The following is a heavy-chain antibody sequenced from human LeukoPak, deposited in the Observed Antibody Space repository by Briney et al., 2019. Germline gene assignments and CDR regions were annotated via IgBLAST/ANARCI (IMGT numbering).Heavy chain of an antibody. CDR2: IKSKTDGGTT. V-gene: IGHV3-15*01. CDR1: GFTFSTAW. J-gene: IGHJ4*02. Sequence: GGSLRPSCAASGFTFSTAWMSWVRQAPGKGLEWVGRIKSKTDGGTTEYAAPVKGRFTISRDDSKNTLYLQMDSLIIDDTGVYYCWYAPDYWGQGTLVTVSS. D-gene: IGHD6-13*01. CDR3: WYAPDY.